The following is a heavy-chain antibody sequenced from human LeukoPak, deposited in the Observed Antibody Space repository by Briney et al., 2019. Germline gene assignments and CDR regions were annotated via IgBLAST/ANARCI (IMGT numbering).Heavy chain of an antibody. J-gene: IGHJ3*02. CDR2: ISYDGSNK. V-gene: IGHV3-30-3*01. CDR1: GFTFSSYA. Sequence: GRSLRLSCAASGFTFSSYAMHWVRQAPGKGLEWVAVISYDGSNKYYADSVKGRFTISRDNSKNTLYLQMNSLRAEDTAVYYCARVGSDGDYADAFDIWGQGTMVTVSS. D-gene: IGHD4-17*01. CDR3: ARVGSDGDYADAFDI.